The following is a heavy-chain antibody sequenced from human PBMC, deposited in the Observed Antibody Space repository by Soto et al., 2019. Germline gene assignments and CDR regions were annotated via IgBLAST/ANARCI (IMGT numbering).Heavy chain of an antibody. D-gene: IGHD2-2*02. V-gene: IGHV1-3*01. CDR1: GYIFTSYA. Sequence: QVQLVQSGAEVKKPGASVKVSCKASGYIFTSYAIHWVRQAPGQRLEWMGWINAGKGNTKYSQKFQGRVTFTRDTSASVAYMELSSLASQDTAVYYFARSEVIPEGCDYWGQGTLVTVSS. CDR3: ARSEVIPEGCDY. J-gene: IGHJ4*02. CDR2: INAGKGNT.